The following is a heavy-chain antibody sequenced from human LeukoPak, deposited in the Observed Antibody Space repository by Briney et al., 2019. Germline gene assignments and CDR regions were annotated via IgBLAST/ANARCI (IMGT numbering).Heavy chain of an antibody. Sequence: GGSLRLSCVASGFTFSSYWMAWVRQAPGKGLEWVANINQDGSEKNYVDSVKGRFTISRDNAKNSLCLQMNSLRAEDTAVYYCARDRGYSTFDMWGQGTMVTVSS. CDR1: GFTFSSYW. J-gene: IGHJ3*02. D-gene: IGHD5-18*01. CDR2: INQDGSEK. CDR3: ARDRGYSTFDM. V-gene: IGHV3-7*05.